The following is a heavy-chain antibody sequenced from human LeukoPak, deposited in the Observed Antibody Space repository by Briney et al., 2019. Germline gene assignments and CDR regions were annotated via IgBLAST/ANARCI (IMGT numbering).Heavy chain of an antibody. CDR3: ARHDCSGGSCSYYFDY. D-gene: IGHD2-15*01. CDR2: IYYSGST. J-gene: IGHJ4*02. Sequence: SETLSLTCTVSGGSISSYYWSWIRQPPGKGLEWIGYIYYSGSTNYNPSLKSRVTISVDTSKNQFSLKLSSVTAADTAVYYCARHDCSGGSCSYYFDYWGQGTLVTVSS. V-gene: IGHV4-59*08. CDR1: GGSISSYY.